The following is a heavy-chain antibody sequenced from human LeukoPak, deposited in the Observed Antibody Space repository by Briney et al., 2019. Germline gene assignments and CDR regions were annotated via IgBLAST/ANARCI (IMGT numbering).Heavy chain of an antibody. V-gene: IGHV4-39*01. CDR2: IYYSGTT. CDR3: ARSIAGDGPTHNWFGP. J-gene: IGHJ5*02. D-gene: IGHD6-13*01. Sequence: WIRHPPGKGLEWIGSIYYSGTTYYNPSLKSRVTIFVDTSKNQFSLKLSSVTAADMATYYCARSIAGDGPTHNWFGPWGQGALVTVSS.